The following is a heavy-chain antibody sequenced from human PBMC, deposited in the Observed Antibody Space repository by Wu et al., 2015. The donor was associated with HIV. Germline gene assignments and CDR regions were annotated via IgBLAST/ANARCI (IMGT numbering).Heavy chain of an antibody. CDR3: TRSSFTGGSDTWYSFDK. J-gene: IGHJ4*02. V-gene: IGHV1-69*13. CDR2: IVPLFGAP. Sequence: QVQLVQSGAEVKKPGSSVKVSCETSGGTFSTFGISWVRQAPGQGLEWLGRIVPLFGAPNHARKFQDRLTITADGSTATVYMEMSNLRSEDTAVYFCTRSSFTGGSDTWYSFDKWGQGTLVTVSS. CDR1: GGTFSTFG. D-gene: IGHD1-14*01.